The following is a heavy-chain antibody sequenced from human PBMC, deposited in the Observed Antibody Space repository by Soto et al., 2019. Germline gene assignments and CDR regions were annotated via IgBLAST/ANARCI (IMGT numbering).Heavy chain of an antibody. CDR1: GDSVSSNSAA. Sequence: PSQTLSLTCAISGDSVSSNSAAWNWIRQSPSGGLEWLGRTYYRSKWYNDYAVSVKSRITINPDTSKNQFSLQLNSVTPEDTAVYYCAREGTAAGKNWFAPWGQGTLVTVSS. J-gene: IGHJ5*02. D-gene: IGHD6-13*01. CDR2: TYYRSKWYN. CDR3: AREGTAAGKNWFAP. V-gene: IGHV6-1*01.